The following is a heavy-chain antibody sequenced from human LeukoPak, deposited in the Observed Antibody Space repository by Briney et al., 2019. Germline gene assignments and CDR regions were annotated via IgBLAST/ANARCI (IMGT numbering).Heavy chain of an antibody. V-gene: IGHV1-2*06. CDR1: RSTFTHYY. CDR2: INPNSGGT. CDR3: ARGLPTASYYYMDV. J-gene: IGHJ6*03. Sequence: ASVKVSCRTSRSTFTHYYMHWVRQAPGQGLEWMGRINPNSGGTNYAQNFQGRVTMTRDTSITTAYMELSRLRSDDTAVYYCARGLPTASYYYMDVWGKGTTVTVSS. D-gene: IGHD2-2*01.